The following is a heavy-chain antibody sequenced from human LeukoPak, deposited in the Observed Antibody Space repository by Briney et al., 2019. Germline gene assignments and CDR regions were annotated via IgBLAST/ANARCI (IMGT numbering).Heavy chain of an antibody. CDR3: ARLGLEWLSKYYFDY. D-gene: IGHD3-3*01. CDR1: GYTFTSYG. CDR2: ISAYNGNT. V-gene: IGHV1-18*01. Sequence: ASVKVSCKASGYTFTSYGISWVRQAPGQGLEWMGWISAYNGNTNYAQKLQGRVTMTTGTSTSTAYMELRSLRSDDTAVYYCARLGLEWLSKYYFDYWGQGTLVTVSS. J-gene: IGHJ4*02.